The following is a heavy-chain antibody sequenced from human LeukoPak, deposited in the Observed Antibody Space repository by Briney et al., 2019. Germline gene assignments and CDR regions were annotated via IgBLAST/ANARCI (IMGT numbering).Heavy chain of an antibody. V-gene: IGHV1-46*01. CDR3: ARDANYYGSGSPRPTGWFDP. D-gene: IGHD3-10*01. Sequence: ASVKVSRKASGYTFTSYYMHWVRQAPGQGLEWMGIINPSGGSTSYAQKFQGRVTMTRDTSTSTVYMELSSLRSEDTAVYYCARDANYYGSGSPRPTGWFDPWGQGTLVTVSS. CDR1: GYTFTSYY. CDR2: INPSGGST. J-gene: IGHJ5*02.